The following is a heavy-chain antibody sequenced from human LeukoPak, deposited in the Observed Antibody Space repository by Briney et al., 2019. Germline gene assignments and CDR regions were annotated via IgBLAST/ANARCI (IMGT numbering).Heavy chain of an antibody. V-gene: IGHV1-18*01. Sequence: ASVKVSCKASGYTFTSYGISWVRQAPGQGLEWMGWISAYNGNTNYAQKLQGRVTMTTDTSTSTAYMELRSLRSDDTAVYYCARAKYCSSTSCYLDYWGQGTLVTVSS. D-gene: IGHD2-2*01. J-gene: IGHJ4*02. CDR1: GYTFTSYG. CDR2: ISAYNGNT. CDR3: ARAKYCSSTSCYLDY.